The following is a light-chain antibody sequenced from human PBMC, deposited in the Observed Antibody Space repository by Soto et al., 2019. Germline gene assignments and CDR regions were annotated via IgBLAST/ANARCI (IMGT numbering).Light chain of an antibody. CDR2: ATS. Sequence: EIVVTQSPATLSVSPGERATLSCRASQSVGTNFAWYQQKPGQAPRLLIFATSTRAPGVPARFSGSGSGTEFTLTISSLQSEDFAVYYCQQYGDWPLTFGGGDKVEIE. CDR1: QSVGTN. J-gene: IGKJ4*02. CDR3: QQYGDWPLT. V-gene: IGKV3-15*01.